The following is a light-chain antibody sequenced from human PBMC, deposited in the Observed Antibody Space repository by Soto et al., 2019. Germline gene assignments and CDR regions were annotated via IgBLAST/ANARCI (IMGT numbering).Light chain of an antibody. J-gene: IGKJ5*01. V-gene: IGKV1-13*02. Sequence: AIQVTQSPSSLSASVGDRVTITCLASQDIRGALAWYQQKPGKPPKLLIYDVSTLENGVPPRFSGDSSGTQFTLTISGLQPEDFGTYYCQQFNSYPVTFGHGTRLDIK. CDR2: DVS. CDR3: QQFNSYPVT. CDR1: QDIRGA.